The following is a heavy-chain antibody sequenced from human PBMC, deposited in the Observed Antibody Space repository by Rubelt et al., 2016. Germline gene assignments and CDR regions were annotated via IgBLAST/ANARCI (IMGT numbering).Heavy chain of an antibody. D-gene: IGHD6-13*01. Sequence: QVQLQQWGAGLLKPSETLSLTCAVYGGSFSGYYWGWIRQPPGKGLEWIGSIYYSGSTYYNPSLKSRVTISGDTSKNECSLRRSSVTAADTAVYYCASPAAAGEVDYWGQGTLVTVSS. J-gene: IGHJ4*02. CDR2: IYYSGST. V-gene: IGHV4-34*01. CDR3: ASPAAAGEVDY. CDR1: GGSFSGYY.